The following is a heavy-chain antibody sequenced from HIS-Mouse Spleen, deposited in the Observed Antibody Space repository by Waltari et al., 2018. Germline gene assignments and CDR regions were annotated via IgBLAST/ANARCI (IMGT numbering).Heavy chain of an antibody. CDR1: GFTFSSYS. CDR3: AGIAARDAFDI. Sequence: EVQLVESGGGLVKPGGSLRLSCAASGFTFSSYSMNWVRQAPGKGLEGVSSISSSSSYIYYADSVKGRFTISRDNAKNSLYLQMNSLRAEDTAVYYCAGIAARDAFDIWGQGTMVTVSS. D-gene: IGHD6-6*01. CDR2: ISSSSSYI. V-gene: IGHV3-21*01. J-gene: IGHJ3*02.